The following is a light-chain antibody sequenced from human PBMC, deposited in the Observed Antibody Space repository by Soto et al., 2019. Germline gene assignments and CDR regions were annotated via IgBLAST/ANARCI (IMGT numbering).Light chain of an antibody. Sequence: QSALTQPDSVSGSPGQSITISCTGTSSDVGGYNYVSWYQQHPGKAPKLIIYEVYKRPSGVSSRFSGSKSDNTASLTISGLHHEDGAYYYCTSSTSAYTPVFGSGTKLTVL. J-gene: IGLJ1*01. CDR3: TSSTSAYTPV. V-gene: IGLV2-14*01. CDR1: SSDVGGYNY. CDR2: EVY.